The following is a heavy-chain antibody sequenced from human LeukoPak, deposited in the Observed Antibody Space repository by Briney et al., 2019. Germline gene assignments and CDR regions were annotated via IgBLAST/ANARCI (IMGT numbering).Heavy chain of an antibody. D-gene: IGHD6-19*01. CDR3: AKLPASSGWYGGRFDY. V-gene: IGHV3-23*01. CDR1: GFTFSSYA. CDR2: ISGSGGST. Sequence: GGSLRLSCVASGFTFSSYAMSWVRQAPGKGLEWVSAISGSGGSTYYADSVKGRFTISRDNSKNTLYLQMNSLRAEDRAVYYCAKLPASSGWYGGRFDYWGQGTLVTVSS. J-gene: IGHJ4*02.